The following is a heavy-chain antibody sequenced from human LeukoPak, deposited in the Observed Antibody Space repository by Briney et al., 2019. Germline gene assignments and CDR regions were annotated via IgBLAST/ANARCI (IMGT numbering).Heavy chain of an antibody. CDR1: GFTFSSYA. V-gene: IGHV3-23*01. CDR3: GKSRAVVAAALDY. D-gene: IGHD2-2*01. J-gene: IGHJ4*02. Sequence: GGSLRLSCAASGFTFSSYAMTWVRQVPGRGLEWVSSISASGGNTYYADSVKGRFTISRDNAKNTLYLQVNTLRAEDRAIYYCGKSRAVVAAALDYWGQGTLVTVSS. CDR2: ISASGGNT.